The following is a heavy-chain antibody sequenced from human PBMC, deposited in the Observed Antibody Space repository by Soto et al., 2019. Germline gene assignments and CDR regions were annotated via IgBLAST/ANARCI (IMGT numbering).Heavy chain of an antibody. CDR2: INNSSSDK. V-gene: IGHV3-21*04. CDR1: GFTFSSYS. J-gene: IGHJ5*01. D-gene: IGHD1-1*01. CDR3: ARDFSRTSWFDP. Sequence: GGSLRLSCAASGFTFSSYSMNWVRQAPGKGLEWVSNINNSSSDKYYADSVKGRFTISRDNAKNSLFPQVNSLRADDTAVYYCARDFSRTSWFDPWGQGTWSPSPQ.